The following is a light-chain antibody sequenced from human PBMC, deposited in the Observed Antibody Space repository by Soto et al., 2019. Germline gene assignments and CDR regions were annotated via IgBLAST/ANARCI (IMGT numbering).Light chain of an antibody. CDR2: EVS. V-gene: IGLV2-23*02. J-gene: IGLJ2*01. Sequence: YVLTQPASVSGYPAQSTTISCTGTSSDVGSYNLVSWYQQHPGKAPKLMIYEVSKRPSGVSNRFSGSKSGNTASLTISGLQAEDEADYYCCSYAGSSTFVVFGGGTQLTVL. CDR1: SSDVGSYNL. CDR3: CSYAGSSTFVV.